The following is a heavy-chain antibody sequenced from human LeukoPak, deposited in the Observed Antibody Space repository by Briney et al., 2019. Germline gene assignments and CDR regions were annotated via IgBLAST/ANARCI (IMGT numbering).Heavy chain of an antibody. D-gene: IGHD5-18*01. Sequence: GGSLRLSCTASGFTFGDYAMNWVRQAPGKGLEWVSSISSSSSYIYYADSVKGRFTISRDNAKNSLYLQMNSLRAEDTAVYYCAREDSHYYYGMDVWGQGTTVTVSS. J-gene: IGHJ6*02. V-gene: IGHV3-21*01. CDR2: ISSSSSYI. CDR3: AREDSHYYYGMDV. CDR1: GFTFGDYA.